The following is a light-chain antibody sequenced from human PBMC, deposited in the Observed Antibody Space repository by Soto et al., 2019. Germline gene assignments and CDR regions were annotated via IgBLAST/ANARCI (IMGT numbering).Light chain of an antibody. CDR1: SGHSRYA. J-gene: IGLJ3*02. CDR3: QTWGTGFRV. V-gene: IGLV4-69*01. Sequence: QAVLTQSPSASASLGASVKLTCTLSSGHSRYAIAWHQQQPEKGPRYLMKLNSDGSHSKGDGIPDRFSGSSSGAERYLTISSLQSEDEADYYCQTWGTGFRVFGGGTKLTVL. CDR2: LNSDGSH.